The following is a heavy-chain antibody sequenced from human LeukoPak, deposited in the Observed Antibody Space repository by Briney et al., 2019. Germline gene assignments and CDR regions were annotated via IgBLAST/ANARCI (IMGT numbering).Heavy chain of an antibody. CDR3: ARHWRGTIVVVPASAFDI. V-gene: IGHV4-34*01. D-gene: IGHD2-2*01. CDR1: GGSFSGYY. Sequence: SETLSLTCAVYGGSFSGYYWSWIRQPPGKGLEWIGEINHSGSTNYNPSLKSRVTISVDTSKNQFSLKLSSVTAADTAVYYCARHWRGTIVVVPASAFDIWGQGTMVTVSS. J-gene: IGHJ3*02. CDR2: INHSGST.